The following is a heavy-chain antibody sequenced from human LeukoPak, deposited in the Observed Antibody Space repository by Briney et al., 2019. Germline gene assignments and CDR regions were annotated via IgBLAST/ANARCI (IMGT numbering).Heavy chain of an antibody. CDR3: AKCRSLSPASATNY. Sequence: GRFLRLSCAASGFTFSSYAMHWVRQAPGKGLEWVAVLSYDGSNKYYADSVKGRFTISRDNSKNTLYLQLNSLRAEDTAVYYCAKCRSLSPASATNYWGQGTLVTVSS. CDR1: GFTFSSYA. D-gene: IGHD2-15*01. V-gene: IGHV3-30-3*02. CDR2: LSYDGSNK. J-gene: IGHJ4*02.